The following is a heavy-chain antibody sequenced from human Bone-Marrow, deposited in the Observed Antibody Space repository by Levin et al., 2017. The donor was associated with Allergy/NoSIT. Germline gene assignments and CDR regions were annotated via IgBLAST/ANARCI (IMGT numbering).Heavy chain of an antibody. Sequence: GASVKVSCKASGYTFTGYYMHWVRQAPGQGLEWMGRINPNSGGTNYAQKFQGRVTMTRDTSISTAYMELSRLRSDDTAVYYCARAHDFWSGYYGDLRHYYYYYMDVWGKGTTVTVSS. CDR1: GYTFTGYY. CDR3: ARAHDFWSGYYGDLRHYYYYYMDV. D-gene: IGHD3-3*01. V-gene: IGHV1-2*06. J-gene: IGHJ6*03. CDR2: INPNSGGT.